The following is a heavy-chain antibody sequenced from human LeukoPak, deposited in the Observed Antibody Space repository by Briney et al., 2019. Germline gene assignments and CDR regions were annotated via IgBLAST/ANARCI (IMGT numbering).Heavy chain of an antibody. D-gene: IGHD1-26*01. CDR3: ASSRGLPYYFDY. J-gene: IGHJ4*02. CDR2: ISPSGST. V-gene: IGHV4-61*02. CDR1: GGSINGGNYY. Sequence: PSQTLSLTCTVSGGSINGGNYYWTWLRQPAGKGLEWIGRISPSGSTNYNPSLKSRVTISVDTSKNQFSLKLSSVTAADTAVYYCASSRGLPYYFDYWGQGTLVTVSS.